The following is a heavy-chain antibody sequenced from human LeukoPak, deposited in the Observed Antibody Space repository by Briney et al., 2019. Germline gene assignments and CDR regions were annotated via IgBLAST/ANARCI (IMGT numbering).Heavy chain of an antibody. V-gene: IGHV3-66*01. J-gene: IGHJ4*02. Sequence: GGSLRLSCAASGVTVSSNHMSWVRQAPGKGLECVSVIYSGGTTKYADSVKGRFTIFRDNSKNTLYLKMNSLRAEDTAVYYCAKEGSNGDFDYWGQGTLVTVSS. CDR3: AKEGSNGDFDY. CDR2: IYSGGTT. CDR1: GVTVSSNH. D-gene: IGHD1-26*01.